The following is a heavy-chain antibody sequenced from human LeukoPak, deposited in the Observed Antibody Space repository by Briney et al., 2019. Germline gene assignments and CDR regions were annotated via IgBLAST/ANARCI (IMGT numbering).Heavy chain of an antibody. J-gene: IGHJ6*02. CDR3: ARGLSYPVYYYYYGMDV. Sequence: GASVKVSCKASGGTFSSYAISWVRQAPGQGLEWMGRIIPILGIANYAQKFQGRVTITADKSTSTAYMELSSLRSEDTAVYYCARGLSYPVYYYYYGMDVWGQETTVTVSS. CDR1: GGTFSSYA. V-gene: IGHV1-69*04. CDR2: IIPILGIA. D-gene: IGHD3-10*01.